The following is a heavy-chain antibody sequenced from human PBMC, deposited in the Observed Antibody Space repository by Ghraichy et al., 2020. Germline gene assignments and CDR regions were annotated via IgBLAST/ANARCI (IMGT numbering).Heavy chain of an antibody. CDR3: AKAGGGYSGYDFFDY. CDR1: GFTFSSYG. D-gene: IGHD5-12*01. V-gene: IGHV3-30*18. CDR2: ISYDGSNK. J-gene: IGHJ4*02. Sequence: GGSLRLSCAASGFTFSSYGMHWVRQAPGKGLEWVAVISYDGSNKYYADSVKGRFTISRDNSKNTLYLQMNSLRAEDTAVYYCAKAGGGYSGYDFFDYWGQGTLVTVSS.